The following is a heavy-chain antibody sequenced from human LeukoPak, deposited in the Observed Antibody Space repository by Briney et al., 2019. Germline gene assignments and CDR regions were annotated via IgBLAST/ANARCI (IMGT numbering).Heavy chain of an antibody. CDR2: ISYDGSNK. CDR1: GFTFSSYA. D-gene: IGHD3-9*01. V-gene: IGHV3-30*04. CDR3: ATDGPNYNIDH. J-gene: IGHJ4*02. Sequence: GRSLRLSCAASGFTFSSYAMHWVRQAPGKGLEWVAVISYDGSNKYYADSVKGRFTISRDNSKNTMYLQMDSLRAEDTAVYYCATDGPNYNIDHWGQGILVTVSS.